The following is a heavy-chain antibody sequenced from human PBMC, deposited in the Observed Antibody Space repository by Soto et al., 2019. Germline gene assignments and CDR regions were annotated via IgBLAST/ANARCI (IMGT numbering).Heavy chain of an antibody. CDR3: ARGGGRAVAGTPKFDY. CDR2: ISYDGSNK. D-gene: IGHD6-19*01. CDR1: GFTFSSYA. J-gene: IGHJ4*02. Sequence: QVQLVESGGGVVQPGRSLRLSCAASGFTFSSYAMHWVRQAPDKGLEWVAVISYDGSNKYYADSVKGRFTISRDNSKNTLYLQMNSLRAEDTAVYYCARGGGRAVAGTPKFDYWGQGTLVTVSS. V-gene: IGHV3-30-3*01.